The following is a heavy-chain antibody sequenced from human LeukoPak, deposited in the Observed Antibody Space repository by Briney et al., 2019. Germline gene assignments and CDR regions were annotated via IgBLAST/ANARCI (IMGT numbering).Heavy chain of an antibody. Sequence: GGSLRLSCAASGFTFSSYAMHWVRQAPGKGLEYVSAISSNGGSTYYANSVKGRFTISRDNPKNTLYLQMGSLGAEDMAVYYCARSEDYDYVWGSYRYIFDYWGQGTLVTVSS. CDR3: ARSEDYDYVWGSYRYIFDY. CDR1: GFTFSSYA. V-gene: IGHV3-64*01. D-gene: IGHD3-16*02. CDR2: ISSNGGST. J-gene: IGHJ4*02.